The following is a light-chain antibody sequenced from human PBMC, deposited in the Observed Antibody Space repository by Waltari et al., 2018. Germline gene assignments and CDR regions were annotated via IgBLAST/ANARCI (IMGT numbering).Light chain of an antibody. Sequence: EIVLTQSPATLSVSPGERATLSCRASHSISNNLAWYQQKPGQAPRLLIYGASARATCIPARFSGSGSGTEFTLTISSLQSEDFAIYYCQQYNKWTPVFTFGPGTKVDF. J-gene: IGKJ3*01. CDR1: HSISNN. CDR2: GAS. CDR3: QQYNKWTPVFT. V-gene: IGKV3-15*01.